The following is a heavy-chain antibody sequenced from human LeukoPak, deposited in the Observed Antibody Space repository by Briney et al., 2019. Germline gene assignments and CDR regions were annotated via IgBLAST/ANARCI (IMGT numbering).Heavy chain of an antibody. Sequence: SQTLSLTCTVSGGSIGNGDYYWSWIRQPPGKGLEWIGYIYYSGSTYYNPSLKSRVTISVDTSKNQFSLKLSSVTAADTAVYYCARESYGSGSYYPVNYFDYWGQGALVTVSS. CDR1: GGSIGNGDYY. CDR2: IYYSGST. V-gene: IGHV4-30-4*01. CDR3: ARESYGSGSYYPVNYFDY. D-gene: IGHD3-10*01. J-gene: IGHJ4*02.